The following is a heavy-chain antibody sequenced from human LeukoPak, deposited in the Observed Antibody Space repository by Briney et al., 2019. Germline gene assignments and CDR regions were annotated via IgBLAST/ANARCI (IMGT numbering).Heavy chain of an antibody. CDR1: GFTFDDYA. V-gene: IGHV3-9*03. CDR2: ISWNSGSI. Sequence: PGGSLRLSCAASGFTFDDYAMHWVRQAPGKGLEWVSGISWNSGSIGYADSVKGRFTISRDNAKNSLYLQMNSLRAEDMALYYCAKDIRRYDSSGYPYAFDIWGQGTMVTVSS. D-gene: IGHD3-22*01. CDR3: AKDIRRYDSSGYPYAFDI. J-gene: IGHJ3*02.